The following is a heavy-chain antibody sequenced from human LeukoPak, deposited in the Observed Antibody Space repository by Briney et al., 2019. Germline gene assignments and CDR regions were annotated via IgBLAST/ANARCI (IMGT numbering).Heavy chain of an antibody. CDR2: ISGSGGST. V-gene: IGHV3-23*01. CDR3: ARDGRDIVLMVYAYDGGSFDY. Sequence: GGSLRLSCAASGFTFSSYAMSWVRQAPGKGLEWVSTISGSGGSTYYADSVKGRFTISRDNSKNTLYLQMNSLRAEDTAVYYCARDGRDIVLMVYAYDGGSFDYWGQGTLVTVSS. D-gene: IGHD2-8*01. J-gene: IGHJ4*02. CDR1: GFTFSSYA.